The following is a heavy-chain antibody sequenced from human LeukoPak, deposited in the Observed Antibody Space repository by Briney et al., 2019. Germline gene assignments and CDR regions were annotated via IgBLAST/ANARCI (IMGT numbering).Heavy chain of an antibody. D-gene: IGHD1-26*01. CDR1: GFTFSSYG. V-gene: IGHV3-33*01. Sequence: PGRSLRLSCAVSGFTFSSYGMHWVRQAPGKGLEWVAVIWYDGSNKYYADSVKGRFTISRDDSKSTLFLQMNSLRAEDTAVYYCARESVGADDYWGQGTLVTVSS. CDR2: IWYDGSNK. J-gene: IGHJ4*02. CDR3: ARESVGADDY.